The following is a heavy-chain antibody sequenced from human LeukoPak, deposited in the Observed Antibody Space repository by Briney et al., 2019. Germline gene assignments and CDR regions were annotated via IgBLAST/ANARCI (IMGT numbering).Heavy chain of an antibody. Sequence: SVKVSCKASGGTFSSYAISWVRQAPGQGLEWMGGIIPIFGTANYAQKFQGRVTITTDEFTSTAYMELSSLRSEDTAVYYCARAGTVTTFDYFDYWGQGTLVTVSS. CDR2: IIPIFGTA. J-gene: IGHJ4*02. CDR1: GGTFSSYA. D-gene: IGHD4-17*01. CDR3: ARAGTVTTFDYFDY. V-gene: IGHV1-69*05.